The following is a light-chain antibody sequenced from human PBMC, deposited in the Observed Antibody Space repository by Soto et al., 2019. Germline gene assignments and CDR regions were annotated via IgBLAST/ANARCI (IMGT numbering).Light chain of an antibody. V-gene: IGKV1-5*03. J-gene: IGKJ2*01. CDR2: KAS. CDR3: QQSVSSPYT. CDR1: QSISIW. Sequence: DIQMTQSPSTLSASVGDRVTITCRASQSISIWLAWYQQKPGKAPNLLIYKASTLEGGVPSRFSGSGSGTEFTLTISSLQPDDFASYYCQQSVSSPYTLGQGTKVEIK.